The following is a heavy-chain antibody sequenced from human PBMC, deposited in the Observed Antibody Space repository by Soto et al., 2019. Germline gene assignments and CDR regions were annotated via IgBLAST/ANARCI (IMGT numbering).Heavy chain of an antibody. Sequence: SVKVSCKTSGYSFTTYGISWVRQAPGQGLEWMGWTSSNNGKTKYAQKFQGRVTMTTDKSTNTVHMELRSLRSGDTAVYYCARTSVAQSEDYFDYWGQGTLVTVSS. J-gene: IGHJ4*02. CDR2: TSSNNGKT. D-gene: IGHD5-12*01. CDR1: GYSFTTYG. V-gene: IGHV1-18*01. CDR3: ARTSVAQSEDYFDY.